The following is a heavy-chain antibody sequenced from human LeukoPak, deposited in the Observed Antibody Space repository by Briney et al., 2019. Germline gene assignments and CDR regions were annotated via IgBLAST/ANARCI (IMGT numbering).Heavy chain of an antibody. Sequence: SVKVSCKASGFTFTSSAMQWVRQARGQRLEWIGWIVVGSGNTNYAQKFQERVTITRDMSTSTAYMELSSLRSEDTAVYYCASRLGSVLGAFDSWGQGTLVTVSS. D-gene: IGHD3-10*01. CDR1: GFTFTSSA. V-gene: IGHV1-58*02. J-gene: IGHJ4*02. CDR2: IVVGSGNT. CDR3: ASRLGSVLGAFDS.